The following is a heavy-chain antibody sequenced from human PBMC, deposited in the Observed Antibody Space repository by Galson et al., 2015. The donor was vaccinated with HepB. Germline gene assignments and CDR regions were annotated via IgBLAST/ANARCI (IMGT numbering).Heavy chain of an antibody. Sequence: SLRLSCAASGFTFSSYAMSWVRQAPGKGLEWVSAISGSGGSTYYADSVKGRFTFSRDNSKNTLYLQMDSLRAEDTAIYYCAKVSSSLPIGGYFDYWGQGTLVTVSS. CDR1: GFTFSSYA. V-gene: IGHV3-23*01. CDR2: ISGSGGST. J-gene: IGHJ4*02. D-gene: IGHD6-13*01. CDR3: AKVSSSLPIGGYFDY.